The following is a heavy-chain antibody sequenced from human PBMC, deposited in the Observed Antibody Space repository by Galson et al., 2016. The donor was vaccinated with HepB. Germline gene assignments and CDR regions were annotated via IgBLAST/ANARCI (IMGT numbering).Heavy chain of an antibody. CDR2: IKQDGSEQ. J-gene: IGHJ5*02. CDR3: ARDCSTNYCRGGGWFEP. Sequence: APGKGLEWVANIKQDGSEQDYVDYVKGRFTISRDNARNSLYLQMNSLRAEDTAVYYCARDCSTNYCRGGGWFEPWGQGTLVT. V-gene: IGHV3-7*01. D-gene: IGHD1-7*01.